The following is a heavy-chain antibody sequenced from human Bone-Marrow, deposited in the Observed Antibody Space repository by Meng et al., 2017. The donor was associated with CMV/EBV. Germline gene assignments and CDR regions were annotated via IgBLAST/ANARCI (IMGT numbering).Heavy chain of an antibody. CDR3: AKSWSGWPYDAFDV. CDR2: VSGGDGTT. D-gene: IGHD3-3*01. CDR1: GSTFSTYA. V-gene: IGHV3-23*01. Sequence: GGSLRLSCVSSGSTFSTYAMSWVRQAPGKRLEWVAAVSGGDGTTYYADSVKGRFTISRDNSKNTVYLQMKSLRAEDTAIYYCAKSWSGWPYDAFDVWGQGTMVTVSS. J-gene: IGHJ3*01.